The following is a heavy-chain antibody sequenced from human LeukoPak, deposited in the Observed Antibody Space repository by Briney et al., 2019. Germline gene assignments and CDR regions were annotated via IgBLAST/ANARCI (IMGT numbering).Heavy chain of an antibody. CDR1: GGSISRGSYY. Sequence: PSETLSLTCVVSGGSISRGSYYWNWIRQPAGKGLEWMGRIYNSGSTNYNPSLKSRVTISADTSKNQFSLKLSSVTAADTAVYYCARGWGSRGSGSYWLGNYYYYGMDVWGQGTTVTVSS. CDR2: IYNSGST. J-gene: IGHJ6*02. D-gene: IGHD3-10*01. CDR3: ARGWGSRGSGSYWLGNYYYYGMDV. V-gene: IGHV4-61*02.